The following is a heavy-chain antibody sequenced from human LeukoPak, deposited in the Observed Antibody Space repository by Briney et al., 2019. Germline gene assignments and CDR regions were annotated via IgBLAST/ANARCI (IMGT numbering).Heavy chain of an antibody. V-gene: IGHV4-39*07. J-gene: IGHJ6*03. D-gene: IGHD3-3*01. CDR2: IYYSGST. Sequence: SETLSLTCTVSGGSISSSSYYWGWIRQPPGKGLEWIGSIYYSGSTYYNPSLKSRVTISVDTSKNQFSLKLSSVTAADTAVYYCARALGIFGVVIDYYYMDVWGKGTTVTVSS. CDR3: ARALGIFGVVIDYYYMDV. CDR1: GGSISSSSYY.